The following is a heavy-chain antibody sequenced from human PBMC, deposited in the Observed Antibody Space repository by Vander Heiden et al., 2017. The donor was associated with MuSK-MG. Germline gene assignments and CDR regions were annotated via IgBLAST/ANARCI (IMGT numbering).Heavy chain of an antibody. D-gene: IGHD3-16*01. V-gene: IGHV3-9*01. Sequence: EVQLVESGGGLVQPGRSLRLSCAASGFTCDDYAMHWVRQAPGKGLEWVSGISWNSGGVVFADAVKGRFTISRDNGKTSLYLKTKSPRAEDTAVDYGAKDRIRLETRNWYYFVGWGNRPTV. J-gene: IGHJ6*03. CDR3: AKDRIRLETRNWYYFVG. CDR1: GFTCDDYA. CDR2: ISWNSGGV.